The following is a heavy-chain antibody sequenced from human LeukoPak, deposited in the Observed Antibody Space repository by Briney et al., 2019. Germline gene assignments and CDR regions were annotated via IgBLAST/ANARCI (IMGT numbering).Heavy chain of an antibody. D-gene: IGHD3-10*01. CDR3: ARGAFRVVPQGWFDP. CDR1: GGTFSSYA. V-gene: IGHV1-69*04. CDR2: IIPILGIA. J-gene: IGHJ5*02. Sequence: SVKVSCKASGGTFSSYAISWVRRAPGQGLEWMGRIIPILGIANYAQKFQGRVTITADKSTSTVYMELSSLRSEDTAVYYYARGAFRVVPQGWFDPWGQGTLVTVSS.